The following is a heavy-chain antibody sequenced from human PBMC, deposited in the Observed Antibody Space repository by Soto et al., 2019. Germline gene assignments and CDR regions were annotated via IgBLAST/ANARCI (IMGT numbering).Heavy chain of an antibody. D-gene: IGHD2-15*01. CDR1: GFTFSSYA. CDR2: ISYDGSNK. J-gene: IGHJ4*02. V-gene: IGHV3-30-3*01. Sequence: GGSLRLSCAASGFTFSSYAMHWVRQAPGKGLEWVAVISYDGSNKYYADSAKGRFTISRDNSKNTLYLQMNSLRAEDTAVYYCARDKEILFTMYYFDYWGQGTLVTVSS. CDR3: ARDKEILFTMYYFDY.